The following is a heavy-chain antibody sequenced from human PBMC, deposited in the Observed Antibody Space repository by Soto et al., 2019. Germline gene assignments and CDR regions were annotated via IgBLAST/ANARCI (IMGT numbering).Heavy chain of an antibody. CDR1: GFTFSNYA. D-gene: IGHD6-13*01. CDR3: AKDWYEDS. J-gene: IGHJ4*02. V-gene: IGHV3-23*01. Sequence: PGGSLRLSCAASGFTFSNYAMSWVRQAPGKGLEWVSAISGSGGSTFHADSVKGRFTISRDNAKNTLYLQMNGLRVEDTAVYYCAKDWYEDSWGQGTLVTVS. CDR2: ISGSGGST.